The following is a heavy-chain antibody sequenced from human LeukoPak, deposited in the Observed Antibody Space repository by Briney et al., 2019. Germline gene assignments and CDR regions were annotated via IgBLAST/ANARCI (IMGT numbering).Heavy chain of an antibody. CDR2: ISGGGGSS. Sequence: GGSLRLSCAASGFIFSTYAMSWVRQAPGKGLEWVSAISGGGGSSYYADSVKGRFTISRDNSKNTLYLQMNSLRAEDTALYYCAKDLYSYDTSGAIGGYFQHWGQGTLVTVSA. D-gene: IGHD5-18*01. V-gene: IGHV3-23*01. CDR3: AKDLYSYDTSGAIGGYFQH. J-gene: IGHJ1*01. CDR1: GFIFSTYA.